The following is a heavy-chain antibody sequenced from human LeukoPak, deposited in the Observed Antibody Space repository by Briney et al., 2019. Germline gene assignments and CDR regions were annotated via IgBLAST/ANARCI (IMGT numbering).Heavy chain of an antibody. CDR3: ARDYYDSGLFDY. V-gene: IGHV3-33*01. D-gene: IGHD3-22*01. Sequence: PGGSLRLSCAASGFTFSSYGMHWVRQAPGKGLEWVAVIWYDGSNKYYADSVKDRFTISRDNSKNTLYLQMNSLRAEDTAVYYCARDYYDSGLFDYWGQGTLVTVSS. J-gene: IGHJ4*02. CDR2: IWYDGSNK. CDR1: GFTFSSYG.